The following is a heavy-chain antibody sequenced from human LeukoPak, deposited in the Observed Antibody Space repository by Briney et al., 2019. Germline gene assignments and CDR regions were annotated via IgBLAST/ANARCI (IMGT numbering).Heavy chain of an antibody. D-gene: IGHD5-12*01. J-gene: IGHJ6*02. CDR2: INHSGST. CDR1: GGSFSGYY. CDR3: ARGSGKWLRSQYYYYCGMDV. V-gene: IGHV4-34*01. Sequence: SETLSLTCAVYGGSFSGYYWSWIRQPPGKGLEWIGEINHSGSTNYNPSLKSRVTISVDTSKNQFSLKLSSVTAADTAVYYCARGSGKWLRSQYYYYCGMDVWGQGTTVTVSS.